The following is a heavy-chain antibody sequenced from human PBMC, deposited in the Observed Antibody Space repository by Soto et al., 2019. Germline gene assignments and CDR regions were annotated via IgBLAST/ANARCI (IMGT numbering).Heavy chain of an antibody. CDR1: GGTFSSHG. V-gene: IGHV1-69*06. CDR3: ASERSAQYFDY. CDR2: SMPTFGSA. Sequence: VASVTVSCKASGGTFSSHGIAWVRQVPGQGLEWMGGSMPTFGSATYAPKFQGRVTISADRSTSTAYMELSRLRSEDTAVYFCASERSAQYFDYWGQGTLVTVSS. D-gene: IGHD1-26*01. J-gene: IGHJ4*02.